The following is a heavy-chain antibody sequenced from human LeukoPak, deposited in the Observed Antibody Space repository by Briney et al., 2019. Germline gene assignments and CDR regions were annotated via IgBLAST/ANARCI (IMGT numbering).Heavy chain of an antibody. CDR3: ARSRQYQLLGWFDP. CDR1: GGSISSSGYY. J-gene: IGHJ5*02. D-gene: IGHD2-2*01. CDR2: IYYSGST. V-gene: IGHV4-39*01. Sequence: KPSETLSFTCNVSGGSISSSGYYWGWIRQPPGKGLEWFGSIYYSGSTYYNPSLKSRVTISVDTSKNQFSLKLSSVTAADTAVYYCARSRQYQLLGWFDPWGQGTLVTVSS.